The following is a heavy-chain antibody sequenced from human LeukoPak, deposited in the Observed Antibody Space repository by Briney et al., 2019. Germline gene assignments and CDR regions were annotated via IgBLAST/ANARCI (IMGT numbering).Heavy chain of an antibody. J-gene: IGHJ5*02. CDR3: AGLVVTSGLDWFDP. V-gene: IGHV4-59*08. D-gene: IGHD3-22*01. CDR1: GGSISGNY. CDR2: IHYSGRT. Sequence: SETLSLTCTVSGGSISGNYWSWIRQPPGKGLEWIGYIHYSGRTNSSPSLKSRVTISVDTSKNQFSLKLTSVTAADTAVYYCAGLVVTSGLDWFDPWGQGTLVTVSS.